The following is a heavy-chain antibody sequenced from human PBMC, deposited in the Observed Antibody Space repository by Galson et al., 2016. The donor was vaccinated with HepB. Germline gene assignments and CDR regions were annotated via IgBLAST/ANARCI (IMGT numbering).Heavy chain of an antibody. Sequence: SLRLSCAASGFTFSSYGMHWVRQAPGKGLEWVAFISYDGSNKKYAVSVKGRFTISRDNSKKTLYLQMNSLRAEDTAVYYCAKDGRIYCSSASCHDHFHYWGQGTLVTVSS. CDR3: AKDGRIYCSSASCHDHFHY. CDR2: ISYDGSNK. J-gene: IGHJ4*02. CDR1: GFTFSSYG. D-gene: IGHD2-2*01. V-gene: IGHV3-30*18.